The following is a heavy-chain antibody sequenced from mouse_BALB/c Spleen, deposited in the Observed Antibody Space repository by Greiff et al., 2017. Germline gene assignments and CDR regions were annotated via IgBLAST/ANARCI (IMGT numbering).Heavy chain of an antibody. V-gene: IGHV1-61*01. Sequence: VKLQQPGAELVRPGASVKLSCKASGYTFTSYWMNWVKQRPGQGLEWIGMIDPSDSETHYNQMFKDKATLTVDKSSSTAYVQLSSLTSEDSALYYCASWGLPYYFDHWGQGTPLTGSS. D-gene: IGHD2-4*01. J-gene: IGHJ2*01. CDR3: ASWGLPYYFDH. CDR2: IDPSDSET. CDR1: GYTFTSYW.